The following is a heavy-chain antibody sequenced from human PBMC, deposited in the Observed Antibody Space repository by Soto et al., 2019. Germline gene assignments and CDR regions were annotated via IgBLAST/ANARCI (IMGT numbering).Heavy chain of an antibody. V-gene: IGHV4-31*03. D-gene: IGHD4-17*01. J-gene: IGHJ6*02. CDR1: GGSVNNANYF. Sequence: QVRLEESGPGLVKPSETLSLICNVSGGSVNNANYFWNWIRHHPENGLEWVGYIYYSGSTRYNPSFKTRLTLSIDTSKNQFSLRLNSVPVADTAVYFCARDADYGGSRGGMDVWGRGTTVTVSS. CDR3: ARDADYGGSRGGMDV. CDR2: IYYSGST.